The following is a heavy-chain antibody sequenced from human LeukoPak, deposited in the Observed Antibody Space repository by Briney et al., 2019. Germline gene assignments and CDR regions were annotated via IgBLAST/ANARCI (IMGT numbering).Heavy chain of an antibody. CDR2: IFYDGSNK. J-gene: IGHJ4*02. CDR1: GFTFSDYN. V-gene: IGHV3-33*08. D-gene: IGHD3-22*01. Sequence: GGSLRLSCAASGFTFSDYNMNWLRQAPGKGLEWVAVIFYDGSNKYYADSVKGRFTVSRDNSKNTLYLQMNSLRAEDTAVYYCARGGSSYNDDSSGFYFDYWGQGTLVTVSS. CDR3: ARGGSSYNDDSSGFYFDY.